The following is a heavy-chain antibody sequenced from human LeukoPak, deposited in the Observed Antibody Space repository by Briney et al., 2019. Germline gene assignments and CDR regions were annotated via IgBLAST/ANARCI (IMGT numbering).Heavy chain of an antibody. V-gene: IGHV4-59*04. J-gene: IGHJ4*02. CDR2: IYYSGST. CDR1: GGSINTYY. Sequence: KASETLSLTCTVSGGSINTYYWSWIRQPPGKGLEWIGYIYYSGSTYYNPSLKSRVTISVDTSKNQFSLKLSSVTAADTAVYYCARQDSSSSGEDYWGQGTLVTVSS. D-gene: IGHD6-6*01. CDR3: ARQDSSSSGEDY.